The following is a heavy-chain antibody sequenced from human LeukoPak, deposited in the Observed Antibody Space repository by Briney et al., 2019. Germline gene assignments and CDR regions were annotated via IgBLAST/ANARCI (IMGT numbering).Heavy chain of an antibody. CDR2: IYHSGST. CDR3: ARRNFGGIEGGLDY. V-gene: IGHV4-4*02. CDR1: GGSISSYY. J-gene: IGHJ4*02. Sequence: PSETLSLTCTVSGGSISSYYWSWVRQPPGKGLEWIGEIYHSGSTNYNPSLKSRVTISVDKSKNQFSLKLSSVTAADTAVYYCARRNFGGIEGGLDYWGQGTLVTVSS. D-gene: IGHD3-3*01.